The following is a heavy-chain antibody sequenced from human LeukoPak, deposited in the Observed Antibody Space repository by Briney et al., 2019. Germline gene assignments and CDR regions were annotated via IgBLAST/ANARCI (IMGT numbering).Heavy chain of an antibody. V-gene: IGHV4-39*01. CDR1: GGSISSSSYY. CDR3: ASDGSGSYYSPDNWFDP. D-gene: IGHD3-10*01. CDR2: IYYSGST. Sequence: SETLSLTCTVSGGSISSSSYYWGWIRQPPGKGLEWIGSIYYSGSTYYNPSLKGRVTISVDTSKNQFSLKLSSVTAADTAVYYCASDGSGSYYSPDNWFDPWGQGTLVTVSS. J-gene: IGHJ5*02.